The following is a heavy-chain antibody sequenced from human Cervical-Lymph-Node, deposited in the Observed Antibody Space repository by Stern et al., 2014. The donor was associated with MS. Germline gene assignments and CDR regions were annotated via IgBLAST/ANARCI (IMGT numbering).Heavy chain of an antibody. CDR3: TRAHYYSDDNEYAQNFKWFDP. D-gene: IGHD3-22*01. CDR2: INPKSGDT. CDR1: GYTFTGHY. V-gene: IGHV1-2*02. Sequence: QDQLVQSGAEVRRPGASLKVSCKASGYTFTGHYVHWVRQAPGQGLEWMGWINPKSGDTHYGQKFQGRVTMTRDTSISTVYMELSSLRSDDTAVYFCTRAHYYSDDNEYAQNFKWFDPWGQGTLVTVSS. J-gene: IGHJ5*02.